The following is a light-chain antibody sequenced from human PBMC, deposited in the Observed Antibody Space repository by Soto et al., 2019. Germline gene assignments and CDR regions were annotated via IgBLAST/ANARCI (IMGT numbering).Light chain of an antibody. CDR2: RAS. J-gene: IGKJ3*01. CDR1: QTVAKN. V-gene: IGKV3D-15*01. Sequence: EIVMTQSPAILSVSPGERATLSCRASQTVAKNLAWYQQKPGQPPRLLIYRASTRATGVPARFSGSGSGTEFTRTISSLQAEDFAIYYCQQYNTWPPPSESVGPGTKVDIK. CDR3: QQYNTWPPPSES.